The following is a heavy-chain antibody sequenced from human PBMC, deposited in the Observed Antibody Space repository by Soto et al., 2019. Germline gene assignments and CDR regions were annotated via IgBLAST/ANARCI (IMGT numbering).Heavy chain of an antibody. CDR3: ARDEADV. CDR2: IWHDGSNK. Sequence: QVQLVESGGGVVQPGRSLRLSCAASGFSFSSYGMHWVRQAPGKGLEWVAVIWHDGSNKYYADSVKGRFTISRDNSKNTLYLQMNSLRAEDTAVYYCARDEADVWGQGTTVTVSS. CDR1: GFSFSSYG. J-gene: IGHJ6*02. V-gene: IGHV3-33*01.